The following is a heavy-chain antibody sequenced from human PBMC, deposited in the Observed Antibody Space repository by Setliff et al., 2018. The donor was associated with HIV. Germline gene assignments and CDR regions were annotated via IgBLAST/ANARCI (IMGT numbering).Heavy chain of an antibody. J-gene: IGHJ6*03. Sequence: ASVKVSCKASGYTFINYHITWVRQAPGQGLEWVGSISASSVNTNYTQGRVTMTTDISTSTAYMELRSLRSAGSAVYYCARVPVSNYYYYMDVWGKGTTVTV. CDR3: ARVPVSNYYYYMDV. V-gene: IGHV1-18*01. CDR1: GYTFINYH. CDR2: ISASSVNT.